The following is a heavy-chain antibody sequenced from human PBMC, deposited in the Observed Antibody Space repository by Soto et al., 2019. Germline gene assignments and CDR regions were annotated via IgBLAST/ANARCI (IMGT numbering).Heavy chain of an antibody. D-gene: IGHD2-15*01. CDR3: ARDPHGGNPVAPSPPGGYGLDF. CDR2: IWYDGSNK. J-gene: IGHJ6*02. CDR1: GFTFSSYG. V-gene: IGHV3-33*01. Sequence: GGSLRLSCAASGFTFSSYGMHWVRQAPGKGLEWVAVIWYDGSNKYYADSVKGRFTISRDNSKNTLYLQMNSLRAEDTAVYYCARDPHGGNPVAPSPPGGYGLDFSARGSTVPVSS.